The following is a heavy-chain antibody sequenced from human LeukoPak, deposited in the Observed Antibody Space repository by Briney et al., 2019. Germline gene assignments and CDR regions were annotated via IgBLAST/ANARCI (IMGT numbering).Heavy chain of an antibody. J-gene: IGHJ6*02. CDR3: AKVERVLWFGGRIGRYGMDD. Sequence: PGGSLRLSCAASGFTFSIYGMHCVRQAPGKGLEWVAVISYDGSNKYYADYVKGRFTISRDNSKNTLYLQMNSLRAEDTAVYYCAKVERVLWFGGRIGRYGMDDWGQGTTVTVSS. D-gene: IGHD3-10*01. CDR1: GFTFSIYG. CDR2: ISYDGSNK. V-gene: IGHV3-30*18.